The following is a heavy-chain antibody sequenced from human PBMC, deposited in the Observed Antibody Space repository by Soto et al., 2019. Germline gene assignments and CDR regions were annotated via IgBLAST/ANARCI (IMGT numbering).Heavy chain of an antibody. CDR2: VYHTGRT. V-gene: IGHV4-61*01. Sequence: ETLSLTCTVSGGSFKSGSYSWSWIRQPPGKGLEWIGYVYHTGRTSYNPSLKSRVSISMDTSKNQFSLNLDSVTAADTAVYFCARDLAYFDSWGQGTLVTVSS. CDR3: ARDLAYFDS. CDR1: GGSFKSGSYS. J-gene: IGHJ4*02.